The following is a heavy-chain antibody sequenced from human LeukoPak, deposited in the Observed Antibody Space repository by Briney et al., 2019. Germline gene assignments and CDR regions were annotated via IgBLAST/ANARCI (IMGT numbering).Heavy chain of an antibody. Sequence: PSETLSLTCAVSGGSISSSNWWSWVRQPPGKGLEWIGEIYHSGSTNYNPSLKSRVTISVDKSKNQFSLELSSVTAADTAVYYCARDRYCSGGSCFDYWGQGTLVTVSS. CDR3: ARDRYCSGGSCFDY. J-gene: IGHJ4*02. D-gene: IGHD2-15*01. CDR2: IYHSGST. CDR1: GGSISSSNW. V-gene: IGHV4-4*02.